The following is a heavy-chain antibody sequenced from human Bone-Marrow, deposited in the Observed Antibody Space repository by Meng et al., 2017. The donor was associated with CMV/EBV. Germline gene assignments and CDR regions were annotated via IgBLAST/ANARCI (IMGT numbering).Heavy chain of an antibody. CDR2: ISANTGNT. Sequence: ASVMVSCKASGYNFKSHGISWVRRAPGQGLEWMGWISANTGNTYYAQRFQGRITMTTDTSASTAYMELRSLRPDDSAVYYCVRCELDESTKFDYWGQGTLVTVSS. V-gene: IGHV1-18*01. CDR1: GYNFKSHG. D-gene: IGHD1-26*01. CDR3: VRCELDESTKFDY. J-gene: IGHJ4*02.